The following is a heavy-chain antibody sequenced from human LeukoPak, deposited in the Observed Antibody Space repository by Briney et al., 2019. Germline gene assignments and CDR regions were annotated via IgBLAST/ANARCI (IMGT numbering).Heavy chain of an antibody. Sequence: PGGSLRLSCAASGFTFSSYSMSWVRQAPGKGPEWVSYISPSSDTIKYADSVRGRFTISRDNAKNSLYLQLNSLAEDTAVYYCAKDGGFWSGYGPPYFDYWGQGNLVTVSS. CDR3: AKDGGFWSGYGPPYFDY. V-gene: IGHV3-48*04. CDR2: ISPSSDTI. CDR1: GFTFSSYS. D-gene: IGHD3-3*01. J-gene: IGHJ4*02.